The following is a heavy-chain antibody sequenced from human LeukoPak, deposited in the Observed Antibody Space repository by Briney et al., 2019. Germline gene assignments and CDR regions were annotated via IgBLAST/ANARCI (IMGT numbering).Heavy chain of an antibody. D-gene: IGHD2-2*01. J-gene: IGHJ4*02. CDR2: ISSSGSTI. V-gene: IGHV3-48*03. CDR3: AGVVRYFDY. Sequence: PGGSLRLSCAASGFAFSSLAMNWVRQAPGKGLEWVSYISSSGSTIYNADSVKGRFTISRDNAKNSLYLQMNSLRAEDTAVYYCAGVVRYFDYWGQGTLVTVSS. CDR1: GFAFSSLA.